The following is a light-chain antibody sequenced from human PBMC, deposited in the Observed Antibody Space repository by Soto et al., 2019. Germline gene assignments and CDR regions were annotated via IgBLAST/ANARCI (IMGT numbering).Light chain of an antibody. Sequence: EIVLTESPCTLCASPGARATLSCRASQSVSSNLAWYQQKPGQAPRLLIYGASTRATGIPARFSGSGSGTEFTLTISSLQSEDFATYYCLQHNAYPWTFGQGTKVDI. CDR3: LQHNAYPWT. CDR1: QSVSSN. J-gene: IGKJ1*01. V-gene: IGKV3-15*01. CDR2: GAS.